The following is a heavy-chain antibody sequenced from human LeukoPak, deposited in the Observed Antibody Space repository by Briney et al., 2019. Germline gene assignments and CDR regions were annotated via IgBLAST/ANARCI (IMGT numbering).Heavy chain of an antibody. CDR3: AKEGADIVVVPAAENWFDP. Sequence: GGSLRLSCAASGFTFSSYAMSWVRQAPGKGLEWVSAISGSGGSTYYADSVKGRFTISRDNSKNTRYLQMNSLRAEDTAVYYCAKEGADIVVVPAAENWFDPWGQGTLVTVSS. J-gene: IGHJ5*02. V-gene: IGHV3-23*01. D-gene: IGHD2-2*01. CDR1: GFTFSSYA. CDR2: ISGSGGST.